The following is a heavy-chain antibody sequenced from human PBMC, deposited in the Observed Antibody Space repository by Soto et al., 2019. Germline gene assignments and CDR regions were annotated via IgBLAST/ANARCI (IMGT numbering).Heavy chain of an antibody. CDR3: ARDVRDWNYGHGMDV. CDR1: GGSFSGYY. Sequence: SETLSLTCAVYGGSFSGYYWGWIRQPPGKGLEWIAEINHRGSTNYNPSLKTRVTISVDTSKNQFSLNLSSVTAADTAVYYCARDVRDWNYGHGMDVWGQGTTVTVSS. CDR2: INHRGST. V-gene: IGHV4-34*01. D-gene: IGHD1-7*01. J-gene: IGHJ6*02.